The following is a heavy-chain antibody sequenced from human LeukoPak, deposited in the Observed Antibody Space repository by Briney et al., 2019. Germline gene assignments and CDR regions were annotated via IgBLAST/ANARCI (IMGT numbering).Heavy chain of an antibody. CDR2: IHLSGDA. CDR3: ARRVQMSSASATSNTWLDP. J-gene: IGHJ5*02. Sequence: SETLSLTCTVSGDSISTCYWNWIRQPPGKRLEWIGHIHLSGDANYNPSLKSRVTISLDSAKNEFSLRLISVTAADTAVYYCARRVQMSSASATSNTWLDPWGQGTLVSVSP. V-gene: IGHV4-59*01. CDR1: GDSISTCY. D-gene: IGHD3-10*01.